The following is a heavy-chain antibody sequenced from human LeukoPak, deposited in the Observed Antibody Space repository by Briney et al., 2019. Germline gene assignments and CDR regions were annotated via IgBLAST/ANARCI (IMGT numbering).Heavy chain of an antibody. CDR3: ARDLTVQAAASIVYYFDY. J-gene: IGHJ4*02. Sequence: ASVKVSCKASGYTFTGYYMHWVRRAPGQGLDWMGWINPNSCDRNYAQKFHGRVTMTRDPSISTAYMELSGLRSDDTAVYYCARDLTVQAAASIVYYFDYWGQGTLVTVSS. CDR2: INPNSCDR. V-gene: IGHV1-2*02. D-gene: IGHD6-13*01. CDR1: GYTFTGYY.